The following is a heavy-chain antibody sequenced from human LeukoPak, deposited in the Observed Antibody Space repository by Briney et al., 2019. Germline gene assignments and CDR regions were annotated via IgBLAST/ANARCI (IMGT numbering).Heavy chain of an antibody. J-gene: IGHJ4*02. Sequence: PGGSLRLSCTASGFTFSSYAMNWVRQAPGKGLEWVSGIGAGGTFTYYADSVKGRFTISRDNAKNSLYLQMNSLRAEDTAVYYCARVVDIAVAGTLFDYWGQGTLVTVSS. CDR2: IGAGGTFT. D-gene: IGHD6-19*01. V-gene: IGHV3-23*01. CDR1: GFTFSSYA. CDR3: ARVVDIAVAGTLFDY.